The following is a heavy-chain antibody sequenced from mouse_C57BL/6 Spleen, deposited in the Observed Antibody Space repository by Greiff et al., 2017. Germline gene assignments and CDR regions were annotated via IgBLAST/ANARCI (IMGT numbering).Heavy chain of an antibody. V-gene: IGHV14-2*01. CDR1: GFNIQDYY. D-gene: IGHD4-1*01. Sequence: EVKVVESGAELVKPGASVKLSCTASGFNIQDYYMHWVTQRTEQGLEWIGRIDPEDGETKSAPKFQGKATITAATSSNTAYLQLSSLASEATAVDYSARYSGTGRFADGYQGTLVTGSA. CDR3: ARYSGTGRFAD. CDR2: IDPEDGET. J-gene: IGHJ3*01.